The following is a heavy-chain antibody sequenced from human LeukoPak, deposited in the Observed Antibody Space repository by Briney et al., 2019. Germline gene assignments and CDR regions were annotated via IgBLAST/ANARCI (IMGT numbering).Heavy chain of an antibody. D-gene: IGHD1-26*01. V-gene: IGHV3-74*01. J-gene: IGHJ3*02. Sequence: GGSLRLSCSASGFTLSNYWMHWVRHAPGKGLVWVSRINTDGSSTNYADSVKGRFTVSRDNAKNTLYLQMNSLRAEDTAVYYCARVIGWDEPFDIWGQGTMVTVSS. CDR3: ARVIGWDEPFDI. CDR1: GFTLSNYW. CDR2: INTDGSST.